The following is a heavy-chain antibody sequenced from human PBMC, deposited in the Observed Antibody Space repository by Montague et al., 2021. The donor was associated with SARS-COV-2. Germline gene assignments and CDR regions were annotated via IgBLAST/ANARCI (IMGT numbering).Heavy chain of an antibody. CDR2: IFHSGTI. V-gene: IGHV4-4*02. CDR1: GDSINTSTW. J-gene: IGHJ6*02. CDR3: ATLSRRTAAGTRDYFGLDV. D-gene: IGHD6-13*01. Sequence: SETRSLTCRVSGDSINTSTWWTWVRQTPGKGLEWIGEIFHSGTINYNPSLKSRVSISVGKSNNQFSLRLSSLIAADTAVYYCATLSRRTAAGTRDYFGLDVWGQGTTVVVSS.